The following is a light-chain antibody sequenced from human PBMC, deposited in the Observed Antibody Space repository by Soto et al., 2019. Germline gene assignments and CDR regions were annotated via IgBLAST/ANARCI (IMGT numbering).Light chain of an antibody. CDR1: SSDVGGYSY. Sequence: QSASVSGSPGQSITISCTGTSSDVGGYSYVSWYQQHPGKAPKLMIYEVSNRPSGVSNRFSGSKSGNTASLTISGLQAEDEADYYCSSYAGSTTLLFGGGTKLTVL. V-gene: IGLV2-14*01. J-gene: IGLJ3*02. CDR2: EVS. CDR3: SSYAGSTTLL.